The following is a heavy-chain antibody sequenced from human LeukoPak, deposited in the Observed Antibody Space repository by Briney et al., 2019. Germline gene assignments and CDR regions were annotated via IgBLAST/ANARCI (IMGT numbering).Heavy chain of an antibody. CDR1: GFSLITSGMC. CDR3: ARISAYGDYYFDY. D-gene: IGHD4-17*01. CDR2: IDWDDDK. Sequence: SGPALVKPTQTLTLTCTFSGFSLITSGMCVSWIRQPPGKALEWLALIDWDDDKYYSTSLKTRLTISKDTFKNQVVLTMTNMDPMVTATYYCARISAYGDYYFDYWGQGTLVTVSS. J-gene: IGHJ4*02. V-gene: IGHV2-70*01.